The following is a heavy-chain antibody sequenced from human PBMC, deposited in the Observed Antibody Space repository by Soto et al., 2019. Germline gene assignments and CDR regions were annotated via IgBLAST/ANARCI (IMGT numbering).Heavy chain of an antibody. D-gene: IGHD5-18*01. CDR2: IYYSGST. CDR3: ARSQMLSRGDSYGYGLAYDY. J-gene: IGHJ4*02. Sequence: SETLSLTCTVSGGSISSYYWSWIRQPPGKGLEWIGYIYYSGSTNYNPSLKSRVTISVDTSKNQFSLKLSSVTAADTAVYYCARSQMLSRGDSYGYGLAYDYWGQGTLVTVSS. V-gene: IGHV4-59*08. CDR1: GGSISSYY.